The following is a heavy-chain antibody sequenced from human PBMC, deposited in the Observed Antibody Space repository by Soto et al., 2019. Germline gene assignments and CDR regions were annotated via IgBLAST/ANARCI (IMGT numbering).Heavy chain of an antibody. CDR1: GGSISSYY. D-gene: IGHD6-13*01. V-gene: IGHV4-59*12. CDR2: IYYSGST. CDR3: ARDPPISSENYGMDV. Sequence: SETLSLTCTVSGGSISSYYWSWIRQPPGKGLEWIGYIYYSGSTNYNPSLKSRVTISVDTSKNQFSLKLSSVAAADTAVYYCARDPPISSENYGMDVWGQGTTVTVSS. J-gene: IGHJ6*02.